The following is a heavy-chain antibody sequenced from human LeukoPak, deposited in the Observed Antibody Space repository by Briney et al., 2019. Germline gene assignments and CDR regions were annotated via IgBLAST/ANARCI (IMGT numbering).Heavy chain of an antibody. CDR2: ISSSSSYI. J-gene: IGHJ4*02. D-gene: IGHD4-17*01. CDR3: ARGRNYGDYSGTFDY. Sequence: GGSLRLSCAASGFTFSDYRMNWVRQAPGKGLEWVSSISSSSSYIYYADSVKGRFTIPRDNAKNSLYLQMNSLRAEDTAVYYCARGRNYGDYSGTFDYWGQGTLVTVSS. V-gene: IGHV3-21*01. CDR1: GFTFSDYR.